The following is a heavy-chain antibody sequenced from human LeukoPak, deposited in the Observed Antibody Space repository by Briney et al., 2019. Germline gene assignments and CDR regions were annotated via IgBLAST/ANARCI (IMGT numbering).Heavy chain of an antibody. CDR2: IYYSGIT. D-gene: IGHD2-15*01. CDR1: GGSVSSGSYY. Sequence: SETLSLTCTVSGGSVSSGSYYWSWIRQPPGKGLEWIGYIYYSGITNYNPSLESRVTISADTSKNHFSLKLSSVTAADTAVYYCARGGAWSGDYFDYWGQGTLVTVSS. CDR3: ARGGAWSGDYFDY. J-gene: IGHJ4*02. V-gene: IGHV4-61*03.